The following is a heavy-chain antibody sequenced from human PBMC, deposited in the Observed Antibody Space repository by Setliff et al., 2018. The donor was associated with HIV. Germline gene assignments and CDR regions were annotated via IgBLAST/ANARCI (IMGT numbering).Heavy chain of an antibody. CDR2: ISSSGSFT. CDR3: ARDGSYISRGY. J-gene: IGHJ4*02. Sequence: PGGSLRLSCVVSGFNFSDDYMSWIRQAPGKGLEWVSYISSSGSFTNYADSVKGRFTISGDNAKNSLYLQMNSLRAEDTAVYYCARDGSYISRGYWGQGTLVTVS. D-gene: IGHD5-18*01. CDR1: GFNFSDDY. V-gene: IGHV3-11*05.